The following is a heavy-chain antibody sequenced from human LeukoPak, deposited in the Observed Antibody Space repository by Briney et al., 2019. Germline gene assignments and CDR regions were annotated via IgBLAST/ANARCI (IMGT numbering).Heavy chain of an antibody. Sequence: SETLSLTCAVSGGSISSGGHSWSWIRQPPGKGLEWIGEINHSGSTNYNPSLKSRVTISVDTSKNQFSLKLSSVTAADTAVYYCARDRFARDFDWLYLNDYWGQGTLVTVSS. CDR2: INHSGST. CDR3: ARDRFARDFDWLYLNDY. V-gene: IGHV4-30-2*01. D-gene: IGHD3-9*01. CDR1: GGSISSGGHS. J-gene: IGHJ4*02.